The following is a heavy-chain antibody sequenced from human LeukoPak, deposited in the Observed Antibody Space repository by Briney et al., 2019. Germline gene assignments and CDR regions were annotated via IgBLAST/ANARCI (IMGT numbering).Heavy chain of an antibody. Sequence: SETLSLTCTVSGGSISSGSYYWSWIRQPVGKGLEWIGRIYTSGSTNYNPSLKSRVTISVDTSKNQFSLKLSSVTAADTAVYYCARHYSSGWLRYYYMDVWGKGTTVTVSS. CDR2: IYTSGST. CDR3: ARHYSSGWLRYYYMDV. J-gene: IGHJ6*03. CDR1: GGSISSGSYY. D-gene: IGHD6-19*01. V-gene: IGHV4-61*02.